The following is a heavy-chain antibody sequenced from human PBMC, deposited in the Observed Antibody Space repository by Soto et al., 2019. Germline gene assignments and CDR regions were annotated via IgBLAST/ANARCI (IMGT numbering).Heavy chain of an antibody. CDR2: ISSSSSYI. J-gene: IGHJ6*02. CDR3: ARGLRRRIIIFGVVIGYGMDG. CDR1: GFTFSSYS. D-gene: IGHD3-3*01. V-gene: IGHV3-21*01. Sequence: GGSLRLSCAASGFTFSSYSMNWVRQAPGKGLEWVSSISSSSSYIYYADSVKGRFTISRDNAKNSLYLQMNSLRAEDTAVYYCARGLRRRIIIFGVVIGYGMDGWGQGTTVTVSS.